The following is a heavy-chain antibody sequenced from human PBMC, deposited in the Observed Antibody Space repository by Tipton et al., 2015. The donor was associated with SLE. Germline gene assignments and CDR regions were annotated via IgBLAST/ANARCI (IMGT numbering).Heavy chain of an antibody. CDR1: GFTVSSNY. CDR2: IYYSGST. Sequence: LRLSCAASGFTVSSNYMSWVRQAPGKGLEWIGYIYYSGSTFYNPSLKSRLTLSLDTSEKQFSLKLSSVTAADTAVYYCARDRVTVSGTFDIWGLGTLVTVSS. CDR3: ARDRVTVSGTFDI. D-gene: IGHD6-19*01. V-gene: IGHV4-31*02. J-gene: IGHJ3*02.